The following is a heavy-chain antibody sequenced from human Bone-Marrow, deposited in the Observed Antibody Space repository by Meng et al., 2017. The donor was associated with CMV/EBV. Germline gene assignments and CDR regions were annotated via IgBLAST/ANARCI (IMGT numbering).Heavy chain of an antibody. CDR1: GYTFTSYG. CDR3: ASERITMIVVAY. D-gene: IGHD3-22*01. CDR2: ISAYNGNT. V-gene: IGHV1-18*01. J-gene: IGHJ4*02. Sequence: ASVKVSCKASGYTFTSYGISWVRQAPGQGLEWMGWISAYNGNTNYAQKLQGRVTMTTDTSTSTAYMELRSLRSDDTAVYYCASERITMIVVAYWGQGTLVTVSS.